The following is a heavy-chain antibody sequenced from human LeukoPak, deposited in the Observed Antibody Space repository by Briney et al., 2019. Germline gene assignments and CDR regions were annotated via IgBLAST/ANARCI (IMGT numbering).Heavy chain of an antibody. Sequence: GSLRLSCAASGFSLSTYGVSWVRQPPGKGLEWVGEINHSGSTNYNPSLKSRVTISVDTSKNQFSLKLSSVTAADTAVYYCARGPRYFDRYYYYGMDVWGKGTTVTVSS. D-gene: IGHD3-9*01. V-gene: IGHV4-34*01. CDR2: INHSGST. J-gene: IGHJ6*04. CDR1: GFSLSTYG. CDR3: ARGPRYFDRYYYYGMDV.